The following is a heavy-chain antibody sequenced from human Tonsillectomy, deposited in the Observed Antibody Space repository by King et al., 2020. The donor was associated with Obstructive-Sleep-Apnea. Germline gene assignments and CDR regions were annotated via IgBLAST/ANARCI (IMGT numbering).Heavy chain of an antibody. J-gene: IGHJ4*02. V-gene: IGHV1-8*01. Sequence: VQLVESGAEVKKPGASVKVSCKASGYTFTSYDINWVRQATGQGLEWMGWMNPNSGNTGYAHKFQGRVTMTRNTSISTAYNELSSMRSEDTAVYYCARVGLGQLEHFDYWGQGTLVTVSS. CDR1: GYTFTSYD. CDR3: ARVGLGQLEHFDY. CDR2: MNPNSGNT. D-gene: IGHD1/OR15-1a*01.